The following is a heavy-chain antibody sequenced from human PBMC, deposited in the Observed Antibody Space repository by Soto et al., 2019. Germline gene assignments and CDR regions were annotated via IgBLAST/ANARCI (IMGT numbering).Heavy chain of an antibody. D-gene: IGHD4-17*01. CDR2: ISSSSSYI. CDR3: ARRPPTVTTEHWFDP. J-gene: IGHJ5*02. Sequence: PGGSLRLSCAASGFTFSSYSMNWVRQAPGKGLEWVSSISSSSSYIYYADSVKGRFTISRDNAKNSLYLQMNSLRAEDTAVYYCARRPPTVTTEHWFDPWGQGTLVTVSS. V-gene: IGHV3-21*01. CDR1: GFTFSSYS.